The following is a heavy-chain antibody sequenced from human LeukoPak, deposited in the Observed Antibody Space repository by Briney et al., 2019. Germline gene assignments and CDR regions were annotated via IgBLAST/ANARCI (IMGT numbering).Heavy chain of an antibody. Sequence: SETLSLTCTVSGGSISSYYWSWIRQPAGKGLEWIGRIYTSGSTNYNPSLKSRVTMSVDTSRNHISLKVSSVTAADTAVYYCASAVPGYDSSGYYYYHMDVWGRGTTVTVSS. CDR2: IYTSGST. CDR1: GGSISSYY. D-gene: IGHD3-22*01. J-gene: IGHJ6*03. V-gene: IGHV4-4*07. CDR3: ASAVPGYDSSGYYYYHMDV.